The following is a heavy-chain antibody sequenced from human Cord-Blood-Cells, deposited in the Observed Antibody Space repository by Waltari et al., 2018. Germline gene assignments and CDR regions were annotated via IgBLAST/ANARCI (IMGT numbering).Heavy chain of an antibody. D-gene: IGHD2-15*01. J-gene: IGHJ4*02. CDR1: GFTFSSYR. CDR3: ARVPGWSYYFDY. Sequence: EVQLVESGGGLVKPGGSLRLSCAASGFTFSSYRMNWVRQAPGKGLEWVSSISSSSSYIYYADSVKGRFTISRDNAKNSLYLQMNSLRAEDTAVYYCARVPGWSYYFDYWGQGTLVTVSS. CDR2: ISSSSSYI. V-gene: IGHV3-21*01.